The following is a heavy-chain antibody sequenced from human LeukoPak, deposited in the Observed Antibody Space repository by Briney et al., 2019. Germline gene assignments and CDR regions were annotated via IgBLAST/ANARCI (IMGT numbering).Heavy chain of an antibody. CDR3: ARGYSSRDRVGDFDY. D-gene: IGHD1-26*01. CDR2: IWSDGSTK. V-gene: IGHV3-33*01. Sequence: GGSLRLSGAASGFSFSSYDMFWVRQVPGKGLEWVAVIWSDGSTKYYADSVKGRFTISRDNSKNTLYLQMNSLRAEDTAVYYCARGYSSRDRVGDFDYWGQGTLVTVSS. CDR1: GFSFSSYD. J-gene: IGHJ4*02.